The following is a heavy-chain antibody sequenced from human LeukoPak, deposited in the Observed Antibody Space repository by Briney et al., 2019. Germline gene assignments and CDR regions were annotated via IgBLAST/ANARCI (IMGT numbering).Heavy chain of an antibody. D-gene: IGHD3-3*01. Sequence: SETLSLTCAVYGGSFSGYYWSWIRQPPGKGLEWIGEINHSGSTNYNPSLKSRVTISVDTSKNQFSLKLSSVTAADTAVYYCARRGDFWSGYLDSGYWGQGTLVTVSS. CDR1: GGSFSGYY. CDR2: INHSGST. CDR3: ARRGDFWSGYLDSGY. J-gene: IGHJ4*02. V-gene: IGHV4-34*01.